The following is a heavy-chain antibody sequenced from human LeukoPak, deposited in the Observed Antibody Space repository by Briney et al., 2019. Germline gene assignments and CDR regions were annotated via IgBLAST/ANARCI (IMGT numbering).Heavy chain of an antibody. Sequence: GSSVKVSCKASGGTFSSYAISWVRQAPGQGLEWMGRIIPILGIANYAQKFQGRVTITADKSTSTAYMELSSLRSEDTAVYYCARDKGGYDEPDYWGQGTLVTLSS. J-gene: IGHJ4*02. CDR3: ARDKGGYDEPDY. D-gene: IGHD5-12*01. V-gene: IGHV1-69*04. CDR1: GGTFSSYA. CDR2: IIPILGIA.